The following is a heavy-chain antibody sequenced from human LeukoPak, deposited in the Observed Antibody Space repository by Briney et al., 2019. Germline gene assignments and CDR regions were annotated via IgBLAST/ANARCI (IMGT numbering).Heavy chain of an antibody. J-gene: IGHJ6*02. CDR1: GFTFDDYA. Sequence: GGSLRLSCAASGFTFDDYAMHWVRQAPGKGLEWVSGISWNSGSIGYADSVKGRFTISRDNAKNSLYLQMSSLRAEDTALYYCAKDMRGDYPYYYYYGMDVWGQGTTVTVSS. V-gene: IGHV3-9*01. CDR2: ISWNSGSI. CDR3: AKDMRGDYPYYYYYGMDV. D-gene: IGHD4-17*01.